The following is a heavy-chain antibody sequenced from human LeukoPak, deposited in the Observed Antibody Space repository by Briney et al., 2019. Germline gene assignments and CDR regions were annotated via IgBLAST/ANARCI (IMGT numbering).Heavy chain of an antibody. CDR1: GFTFSSYA. Sequence: GGSLRLPCAASGFTFSSYAMHWVRQAPGKGLEWVAVISYDGSNKYCADSVKGRFTISRDNSKNTLYLQMNSLRAGDTAVYYCANPGGSYNYWGQGTLVTVSS. J-gene: IGHJ4*02. CDR2: ISYDGSNK. V-gene: IGHV3-30*04. CDR3: ANPGGSYNY. D-gene: IGHD1-26*01.